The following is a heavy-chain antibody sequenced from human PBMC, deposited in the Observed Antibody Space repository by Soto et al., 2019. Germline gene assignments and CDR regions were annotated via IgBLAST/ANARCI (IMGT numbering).Heavy chain of an antibody. Sequence: QVQLVEAGGGVVRPGRSLRLSCVASEFSFNAYGMHWVRLAPGKGLQWVAVISYDGNDKYYADSVKGRFTISRDDSKNTLYLQMNSRRREDTAIYYCARRKTVTTGHYYYYIDVWGKGTTVTVSS. CDR3: ARRKTVTTGHYYYYIDV. CDR2: ISYDGNDK. CDR1: EFSFNAYG. V-gene: IGHV3-30*03. D-gene: IGHD4-17*01. J-gene: IGHJ6*03.